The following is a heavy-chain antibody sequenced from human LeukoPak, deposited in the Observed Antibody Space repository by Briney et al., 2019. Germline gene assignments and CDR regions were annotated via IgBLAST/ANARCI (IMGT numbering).Heavy chain of an antibody. V-gene: IGHV3-11*04. CDR1: GFTFSDYY. J-gene: IGHJ3*02. CDR2: ISSSGSTI. D-gene: IGHD5-18*01. Sequence: PGGSLRLSCAASGFTFSDYYMSWIRQAPGKGLEWVSYISSSGSTIYYADSVKGRFTISRDNAKNSLYLQMNSMRAEDKAVYYCARAHFRGYSYGYEAFDIWGQGTMVTVSS. CDR3: ARAHFRGYSYGYEAFDI.